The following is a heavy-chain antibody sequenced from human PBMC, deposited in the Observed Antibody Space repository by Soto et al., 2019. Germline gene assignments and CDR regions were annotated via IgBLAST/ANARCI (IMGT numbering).Heavy chain of an antibody. CDR1: GGSISSGGYY. CDR3: ARDQAASNHMDV. J-gene: IGHJ6*03. Sequence: TSETLSLTCTVSGGSISSGGYYWSWIRQHPGKGLEWIGYIYYSGSTYYNPSLKSRVTISVDTSKNQFSLKLSSVTAADTAVYYCARDQAASNHMDVWGKGTTVTVSS. CDR2: IYYSGST. V-gene: IGHV4-31*03.